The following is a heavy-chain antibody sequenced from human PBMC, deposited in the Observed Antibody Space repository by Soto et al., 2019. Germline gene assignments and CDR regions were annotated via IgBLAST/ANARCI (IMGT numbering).Heavy chain of an antibody. CDR3: ARVPTGYGAYSYYGMEV. Sequence: SLRLSCSASGFTVSSNYMSCVRQAPGKGLEWVSVIYSGGSTYYADSVKGRFTISRDNSKNTLYLQMNSLRAEDTAVYYCARVPTGYGAYSYYGMEVWGQGPTVTVSS. J-gene: IGHJ6*02. D-gene: IGHD3-9*01. CDR1: GFTVSSNY. V-gene: IGHV3-53*01. CDR2: IYSGGST.